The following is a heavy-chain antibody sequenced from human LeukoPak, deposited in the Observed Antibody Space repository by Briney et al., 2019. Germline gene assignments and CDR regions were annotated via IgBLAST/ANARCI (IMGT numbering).Heavy chain of an antibody. CDR3: ARRVGASTLFDY. CDR2: IYPGDSDT. CDR1: GYSFTTYW. Sequence: GESLKISCQGSGYSFTTYWIGWVRQMPWKGLEWMGLIYPGDSDTRYSPSFQGQVTISADKSISTAYLQWSSLKSSDTAMYYCARRVGASTLFDYWGQGTLVTVSS. J-gene: IGHJ4*02. V-gene: IGHV5-51*01. D-gene: IGHD1-26*01.